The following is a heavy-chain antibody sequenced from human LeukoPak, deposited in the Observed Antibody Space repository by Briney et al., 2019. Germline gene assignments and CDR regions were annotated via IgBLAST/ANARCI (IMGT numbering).Heavy chain of an antibody. CDR2: INHSGST. CDR1: GGSFSGYY. Sequence: PSETLSLTCAVYGGSFSGYYWSWIRQPPGKGLEWIGEINHSGSTNYNPSLKSRVTISVDTSKNQFSLKLSSVTAADTAVYYCARGSSSWSRIKYNWFDPWGQGTLVTVSS. J-gene: IGHJ5*02. V-gene: IGHV4-34*01. CDR3: ARGSSSWSRIKYNWFDP. D-gene: IGHD6-13*01.